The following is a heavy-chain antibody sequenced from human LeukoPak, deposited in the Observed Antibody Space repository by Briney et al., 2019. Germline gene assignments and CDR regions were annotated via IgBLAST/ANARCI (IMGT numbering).Heavy chain of an antibody. CDR1: GFTFSRNA. CDR3: ARQYSGSWPIGDY. CDR2: IYSGGST. D-gene: IGHD1-26*01. V-gene: IGHV3-66*04. Sequence: GGSLRLSCTASGFTFSRNAMSWVRQAPGKGLEWVSIIYSGGSTYYADSVKGRFTISRDNSKNTLYLQMNSLRAEDTAVYYCARQYSGSWPIGDYWGQGTLVTVSS. J-gene: IGHJ4*02.